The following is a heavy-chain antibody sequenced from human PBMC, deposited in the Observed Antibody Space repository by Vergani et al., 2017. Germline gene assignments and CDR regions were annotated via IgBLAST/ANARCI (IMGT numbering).Heavy chain of an antibody. CDR1: GYTFTSYY. V-gene: IGHV1-46*03. Sequence: QVQLVQSGAEVKKPGASVKVSCKASGYTFTSYYMHWVRQAPGQGLEWMGIINPSGGSTSYAQKFQGRVTMTSDTSTSTVYMELSSLRSEDTAVYYCARVGYCSSTSCPIFDYWGQGTLVTVSS. J-gene: IGHJ4*02. D-gene: IGHD2-2*01. CDR2: INPSGGST. CDR3: ARVGYCSSTSCPIFDY.